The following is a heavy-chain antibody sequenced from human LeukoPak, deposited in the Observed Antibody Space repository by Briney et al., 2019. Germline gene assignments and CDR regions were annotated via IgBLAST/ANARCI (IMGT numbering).Heavy chain of an antibody. V-gene: IGHV3-21*01. CDR3: ARALTTLTYEGY. CDR2: ISGSNSYI. D-gene: IGHD1-1*01. Sequence: GGSLRLSCTASGFTFRDYTINWVRQAPGKGLEWVSSISGSNSYIFYADSVKGRFTVSRDNAKDSLYLQMNSLRAEDTAVYYCARALTTLTYEGYWGQGTLVTVSS. CDR1: GFTFRDYT. J-gene: IGHJ4*02.